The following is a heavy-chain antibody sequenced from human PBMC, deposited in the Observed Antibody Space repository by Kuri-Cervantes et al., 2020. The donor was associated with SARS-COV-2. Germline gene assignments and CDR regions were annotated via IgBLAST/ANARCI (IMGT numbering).Heavy chain of an antibody. J-gene: IGHJ4*02. Sequence: LRLSCAVSGGSISSGGYPWSWVRQPPGKGLEWIGYIYHSGSAYYNPSLKSRVTISVDRSKNQFSLRLTSVTAADTAVYYCARVVVTATYYFDCWGQGTLVTVSS. CDR2: IYHSGSA. D-gene: IGHD2-21*02. V-gene: IGHV4-30-2*01. CDR3: ARVVVTATYYFDC. CDR1: GGSISSGGYP.